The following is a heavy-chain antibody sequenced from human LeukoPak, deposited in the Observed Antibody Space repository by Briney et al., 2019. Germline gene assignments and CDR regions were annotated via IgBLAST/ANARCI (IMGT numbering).Heavy chain of an antibody. CDR3: ARGQRRYYYYMDV. CDR2: INSDGSST. V-gene: IGHV3-74*01. Sequence: GGSLRLSCAASGFTFSSYWMHWVRQAPGKGLVWVSRINSDGSSTSYADSVKGRFTISRDNAKNTLYLQMNSLRAEDTAVYYCARGQRRYYYYMDVWGKGTTVTISS. CDR1: GFTFSSYW. J-gene: IGHJ6*03.